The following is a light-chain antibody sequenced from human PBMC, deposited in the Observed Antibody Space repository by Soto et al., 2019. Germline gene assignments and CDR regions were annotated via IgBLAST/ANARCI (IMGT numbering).Light chain of an antibody. Sequence: QSALTQSPSVSGAPGQRVTISCTGSSSNIGAGYDVHWYQQLPGTVPKLLIYGNSNRPSGVPDRFSGSKSGTSASLAITGLQAEDEADYSCQSYDGSLSGYVFGTGTKVTVL. J-gene: IGLJ1*01. CDR2: GNS. CDR3: QSYDGSLSGYV. CDR1: SSNIGAGYD. V-gene: IGLV1-40*01.